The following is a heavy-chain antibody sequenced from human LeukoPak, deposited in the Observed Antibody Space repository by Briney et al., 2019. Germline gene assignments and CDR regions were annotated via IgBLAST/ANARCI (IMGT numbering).Heavy chain of an antibody. CDR2: IYTSGST. J-gene: IGHJ4*02. V-gene: IGHV4-4*07. CDR1: GGSISSYY. CDR3: ARDRLHSRLLWFGELRDFDY. Sequence: SESLSLTCTVSGGSISSYYWSWIRQPAGKGLEWIGRIYTSGSTNYNPSPKSRVTMSVDTSKNQSSLKLSSVTAADTAVYYCARDRLHSRLLWFGELRDFDYWGQGTLVTVSS. D-gene: IGHD3-10*01.